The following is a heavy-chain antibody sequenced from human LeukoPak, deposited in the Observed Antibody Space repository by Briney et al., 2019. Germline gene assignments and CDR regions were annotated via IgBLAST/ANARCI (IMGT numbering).Heavy chain of an antibody. CDR1: GFTFNSYA. J-gene: IGHJ4*02. Sequence: GGSLRLSCAAPGFTFNSYAMSWVRQAPGKGLEWVSGISWNSGSIDYADSVKGRFTISRDNAKNSLYLQMNSLRAEDTALYYCAKDDSYGGNSNFDYWGQGTLVTVSS. CDR3: AKDDSYGGNSNFDY. D-gene: IGHD4-23*01. CDR2: ISWNSGSI. V-gene: IGHV3-9*01.